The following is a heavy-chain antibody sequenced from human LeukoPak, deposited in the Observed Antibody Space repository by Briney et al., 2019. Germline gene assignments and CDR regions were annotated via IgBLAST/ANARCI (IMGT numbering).Heavy chain of an antibody. Sequence: SETLSLTCTVSSGSISGYYWSWIRQPPGKGLDWIGYIYYSGGTNYNPSLKSRVTISVDMSKNQFSLKLSSVTAADTAVYYCARDWGVSARPGYMDVWGKGTTVTVSS. D-gene: IGHD6-6*01. CDR3: ARDWGVSARPGYMDV. V-gene: IGHV4-59*01. CDR1: SGSISGYY. J-gene: IGHJ6*03. CDR2: IYYSGGT.